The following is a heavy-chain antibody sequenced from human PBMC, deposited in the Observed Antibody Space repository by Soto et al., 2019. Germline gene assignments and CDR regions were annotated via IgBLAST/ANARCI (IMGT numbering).Heavy chain of an antibody. J-gene: IGHJ3*02. D-gene: IGHD5-18*01. CDR2: ISAYNGNT. Sequence: ASVKVSCKASGYTFTSYGSSGVRQAPGQGLEWMGWISAYNGNTNYAQKLQGRVTKTTDTSTSTAYMELRSLRSDDTAVYYCARDYRGYSYGPNAFDIWGQGTIFPVSS. CDR3: ARDYRGYSYGPNAFDI. CDR1: GYTFTSYG. V-gene: IGHV1-18*01.